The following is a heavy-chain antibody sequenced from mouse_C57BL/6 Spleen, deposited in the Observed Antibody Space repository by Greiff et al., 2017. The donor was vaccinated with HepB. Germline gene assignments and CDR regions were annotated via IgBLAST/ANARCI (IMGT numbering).Heavy chain of an antibody. Sequence: EVQRVESGEGLVKPGGSLKLSCAASGFTFSSYAMSWVRQTPEKRLEWVAYISSGGDYIYYADTVKGRFTISRDNARNTLYLQMSSLKSEDTAMYYCTRDTYYYGSSYRYFDYWGQGTTLTVSS. CDR2: ISSGGDYI. CDR3: TRDTYYYGSSYRYFDY. CDR1: GFTFSSYA. J-gene: IGHJ2*01. V-gene: IGHV5-9-1*02. D-gene: IGHD1-1*01.